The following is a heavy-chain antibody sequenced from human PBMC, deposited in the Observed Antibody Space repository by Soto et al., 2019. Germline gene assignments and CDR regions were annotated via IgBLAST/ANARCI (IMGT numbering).Heavy chain of an antibody. Sequence: EVQLVESGGGLVQPGGSLRLSCVGSGFTFSSYWMHWVRQVPGKGPVWVSRINSAGSASSYVDFVKGRFTVSRDNAKNTLYLEMNSLSAEDTAVYYCATGGYSYGWGYWGQGTLVNVSS. CDR1: GFTFSSYW. D-gene: IGHD5-18*01. V-gene: IGHV3-74*01. CDR2: INSAGSAS. CDR3: ATGGYSYGWGY. J-gene: IGHJ4*02.